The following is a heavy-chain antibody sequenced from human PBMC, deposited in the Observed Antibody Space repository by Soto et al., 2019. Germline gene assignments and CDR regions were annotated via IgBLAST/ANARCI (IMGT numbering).Heavy chain of an antibody. Sequence: GVSLRLPSTASGCTIRSYARHRVRQATGKGLEWVAVISYDGSNKYYADSVKGRFTISRDNSKNTLYLQMNSLRAEDTAVYYCARDIFSDSFYYGMDVWGQGTTVTGSS. CDR3: ARDIFSDSFYYGMDV. V-gene: IGHV3-30-3*01. CDR2: ISYDGSNK. D-gene: IGHD3-22*01. J-gene: IGHJ6*02. CDR1: GCTIRSYA.